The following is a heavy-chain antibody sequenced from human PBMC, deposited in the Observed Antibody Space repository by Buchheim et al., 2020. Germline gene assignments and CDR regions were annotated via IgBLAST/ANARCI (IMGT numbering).Heavy chain of an antibody. CDR1: GGSFSGYY. CDR2: INHSGST. Sequence: QVQLQESGPGLVKPSETLSLTCAVYGGSFSGYYWSWIRQPPGKGLEWIGEINHSGSTNYNPSLKSRVTISVDTSKNQFSLKLSSVTAADTAVYYCAREVAAAGTTNYYYYYMDVWGKGTT. CDR3: AREVAAAGTTNYYYYYMDV. J-gene: IGHJ6*03. D-gene: IGHD6-13*01. V-gene: IGHV4-34*01.